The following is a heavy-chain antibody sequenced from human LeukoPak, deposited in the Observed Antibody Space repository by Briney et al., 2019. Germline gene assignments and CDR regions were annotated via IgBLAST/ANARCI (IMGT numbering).Heavy chain of an antibody. CDR3: ARVAVAGPTGWFDP. D-gene: IGHD6-19*01. J-gene: IGHJ5*02. CDR2: ISSTSAYI. Sequence: EGSLRLSCAAPGFALNSYSLTWVRQAPGKGLEWVSSISSTSAYIHYAESVKGRFTISRDNIDNVVYLQMNSLRAEDTAVYYCARVAVAGPTGWFDPWGQGTLVTVSS. CDR1: GFALNSYS. V-gene: IGHV3-21*01.